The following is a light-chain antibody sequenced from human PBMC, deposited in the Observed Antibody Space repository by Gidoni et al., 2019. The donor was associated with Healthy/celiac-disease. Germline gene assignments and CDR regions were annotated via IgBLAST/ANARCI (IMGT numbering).Light chain of an antibody. J-gene: IGKJ1*01. V-gene: IGKV3-20*01. CDR3: QQYGSSTWT. CDR1: QSVSSSY. Sequence: DILLTQSLGPLSLSPGERATLSCRASQSVSSSYLTWYQQKPGQAPRLLIYGASSRDTGIPDRFSGSGSGTDFTLNISRLEPEDFAVYYCQQYGSSTWTFGQGTKVEIK. CDR2: GAS.